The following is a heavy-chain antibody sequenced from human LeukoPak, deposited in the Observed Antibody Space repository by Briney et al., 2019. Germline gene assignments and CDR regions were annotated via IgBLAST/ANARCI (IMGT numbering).Heavy chain of an antibody. CDR3: ARDSFITIFGGAAFDI. CDR1: GYTLTELS. Sequence: ASVKVSCKVSGYTLTELSMHWVRQAPGKGLEWMGGFDPEDGETIYAQKFQGRVTMTTDTSTSTAYMELRSLRSDDTAVYYCARDSFITIFGGAAFDIWGQGTMVTVSS. CDR2: FDPEDGET. D-gene: IGHD3-9*01. V-gene: IGHV1-24*01. J-gene: IGHJ3*02.